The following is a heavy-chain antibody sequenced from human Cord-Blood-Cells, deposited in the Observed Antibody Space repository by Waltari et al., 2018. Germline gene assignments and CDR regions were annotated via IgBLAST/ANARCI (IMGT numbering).Heavy chain of an antibody. V-gene: IGHV4-34*01. D-gene: IGHD2-21*01. J-gene: IGHJ4*02. CDR1: GGSFSGHY. CDR2: INHSGST. CDR3: ARGERGGYFFDY. Sequence: QVQLQQWGAGLLKPSETLSLTGAVYGGSFSGHYWSWIPQPPGKGLEWIGEINHSGSTNYNPSLKSRVTISVDTSKNQFSLKLSSVTAADTAVYYCARGERGGYFFDYWGQGTLVTVSS.